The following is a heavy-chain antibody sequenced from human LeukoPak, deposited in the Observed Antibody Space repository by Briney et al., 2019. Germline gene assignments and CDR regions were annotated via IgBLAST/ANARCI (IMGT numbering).Heavy chain of an antibody. CDR1: GYTFTSYG. CDR2: ISAYNGNT. CDR3: ARGPYGDPYNWFDP. D-gene: IGHD4-17*01. Sequence: ASVTVSCKASGYTFTSYGISWVRQAPGQGLEWMGWISAYNGNTNYAQKLQGRVTMTTDTSTSTAYMELRSPRSDDTAVYYCARGPYGDPYNWFDPWGQGTLVTVSS. J-gene: IGHJ5*02. V-gene: IGHV1-18*01.